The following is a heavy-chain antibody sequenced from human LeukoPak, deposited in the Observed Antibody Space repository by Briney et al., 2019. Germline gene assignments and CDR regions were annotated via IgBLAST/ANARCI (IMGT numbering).Heavy chain of an antibody. Sequence: RASETLSLTCTVSGGSISSYYRSWIRQPPGKGLEWIGYIYYSGSTNYNPSLKSRVTISVDTSKNQFSLKLSSVTAAATAVYYCARGPVYGSGMYWGQGTLVTVSS. J-gene: IGHJ4*02. CDR3: ARGPVYGSGMY. CDR2: IYYSGST. CDR1: GGSISSYY. V-gene: IGHV4-59*01. D-gene: IGHD3-10*01.